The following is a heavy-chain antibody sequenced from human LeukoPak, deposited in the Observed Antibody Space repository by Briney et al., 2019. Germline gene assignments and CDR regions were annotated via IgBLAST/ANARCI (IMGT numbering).Heavy chain of an antibody. Sequence: SETLSLTCTGSGGSISSYYWSWIRQPAGKGLEWIGRIYTSGSTNYNPSLKSRVTMSVDTSKNQFSLKLSSVTAADTAVYYCARGIYYYGSGRGVNWFDPWGQGTLVTVSS. CDR3: ARGIYYYGSGRGVNWFDP. V-gene: IGHV4-4*07. D-gene: IGHD3-10*01. CDR1: GGSISSYY. CDR2: IYTSGST. J-gene: IGHJ5*02.